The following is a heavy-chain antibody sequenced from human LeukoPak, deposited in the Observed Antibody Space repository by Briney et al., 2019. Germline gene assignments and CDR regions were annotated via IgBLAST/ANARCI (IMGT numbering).Heavy chain of an antibody. J-gene: IGHJ3*02. V-gene: IGHV3-30*03. Sequence: GRSLRLSCAASGFTLSNYGIHWVRQAPGKGLEWVAVISYDGSNKYYADSVRGRFTISRDNSKNTLYLQMNSLRAEDTAVYYCARRSSPPYCSSTSCYTVIAFDIWGQGTMVTVSS. CDR2: ISYDGSNK. CDR3: ARRSSPPYCSSTSCYTVIAFDI. CDR1: GFTLSNYG. D-gene: IGHD2-2*02.